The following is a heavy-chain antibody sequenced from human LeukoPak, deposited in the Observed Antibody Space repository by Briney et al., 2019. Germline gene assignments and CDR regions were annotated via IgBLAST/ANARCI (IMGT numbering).Heavy chain of an antibody. CDR1: GFTFDDYG. CDR3: ARERDSSGYSGPSDY. D-gene: IGHD3-22*01. Sequence: GGSLRLSCAASGFTFDDYGMSWVRQAPGKGLEWVSGINWNGGSTGYADSVKGRFTISRDNAKNSLYLQMNSLRAEDTALYYCARERDSSGYSGPSDYWGQGTLVTVSS. V-gene: IGHV3-20*04. J-gene: IGHJ4*02. CDR2: INWNGGST.